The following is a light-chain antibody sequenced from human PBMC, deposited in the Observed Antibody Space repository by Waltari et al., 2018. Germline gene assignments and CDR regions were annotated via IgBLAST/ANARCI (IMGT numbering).Light chain of an antibody. CDR2: RVN. CDR1: SSNIGINS. CDR3: AGWDDSMNAWV. V-gene: IGLV1-47*01. Sequence: QSVLTQPPSASGTPGQRVTISCSGSSSNIGINSVYWYQQLPGAAPTLLIYRVNQRPSGVPDRFSVSKSGTSASLAISGLRSEDAADYYCAGWDDSMNAWVFGGGTKLTVL. J-gene: IGLJ3*02.